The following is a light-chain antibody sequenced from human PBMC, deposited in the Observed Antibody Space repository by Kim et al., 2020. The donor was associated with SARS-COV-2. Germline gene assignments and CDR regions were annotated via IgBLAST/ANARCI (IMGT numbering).Light chain of an antibody. CDR3: QHCHSSPVT. CDR1: QSVSSY. V-gene: IGKV3-20*01. CDR2: GAS. Sequence: EIVLTQSPGTLSLSPGERATLSCRASQSVSSYLAWYQHKPGQAPRLLIYGASTRATGIPDRFSGSGSGTDFTLTISRLEPEDSAVYYCQHCHSSPVTFGQGTRLEIK. J-gene: IGKJ5*01.